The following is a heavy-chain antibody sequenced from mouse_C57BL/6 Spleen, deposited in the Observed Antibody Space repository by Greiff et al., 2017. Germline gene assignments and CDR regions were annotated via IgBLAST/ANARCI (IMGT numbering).Heavy chain of an antibody. J-gene: IGHJ4*01. CDR3: ARGYNYGSSYYYYDMDY. CDR1: GFTFTGYY. V-gene: IGHV14-2*01. Sequence: VQLQQSGAELVKPGASVKLSCKASGFTFTGYYMHWVKQRPEQGLEWIGRIDPEDGDTKYNQKFQGKATITADTSSNTAYLQLSSLTSEDTAVYYCARGYNYGSSYYYYDMDYWGQGTSVTVSS. D-gene: IGHD1-1*01. CDR2: IDPEDGDT.